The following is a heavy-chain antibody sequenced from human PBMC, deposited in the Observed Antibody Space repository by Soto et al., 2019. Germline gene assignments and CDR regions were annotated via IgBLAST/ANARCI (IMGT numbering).Heavy chain of an antibody. CDR2: IYYSGST. CDR1: GGSITSSGYC. Sequence: SETLSLTCTVSGGSITSSGYCWGWIRQPPGKGLEWIGNIYYSGSTNYNPSLKSRVTISVDTSKNQFSLKLTSVTAADTAVYYCARDKITGLFGYWGQGTLVTVSS. CDR3: ARDKITGLFGY. D-gene: IGHD2-8*02. J-gene: IGHJ4*02. V-gene: IGHV4-39*07.